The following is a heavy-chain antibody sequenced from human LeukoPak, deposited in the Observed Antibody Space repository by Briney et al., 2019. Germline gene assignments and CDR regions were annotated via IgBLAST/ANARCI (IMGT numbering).Heavy chain of an antibody. CDR3: AREFDY. CDR1: GGSFSGYY. J-gene: IGHJ4*02. Sequence: SETLSLTCAVYGGSFSGYYWSWIRQPAGKGLEWIGRIYTSGSTNYNPSLKSRVTMSVDTSKNQFSLKLSSVTAADTAVYYCAREFDYWGQGTPVTVSS. V-gene: IGHV4-4*07. CDR2: IYTSGST.